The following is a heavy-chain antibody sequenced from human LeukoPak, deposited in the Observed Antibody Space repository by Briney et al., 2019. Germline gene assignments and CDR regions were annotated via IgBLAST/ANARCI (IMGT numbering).Heavy chain of an antibody. CDR1: GGSISSYY. CDR2: IYHSGTT. J-gene: IGHJ3*02. Sequence: PSETLSLTCTVSGGSISSYYWSWIRQPPGKGLEWIGYIYHSGTTSYSPSLKSRITISVDTSKNQLSLKLTSVTAADTAVYYCARGRDGYNDGFDIWGQGTMVTVSS. V-gene: IGHV4-59*01. CDR3: ARGRDGYNDGFDI. D-gene: IGHD5-24*01.